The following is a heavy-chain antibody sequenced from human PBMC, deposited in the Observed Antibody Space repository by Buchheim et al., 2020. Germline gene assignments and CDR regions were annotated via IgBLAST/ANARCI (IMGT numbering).Heavy chain of an antibody. CDR3: AREVPMAGTWIDS. V-gene: IGHV4-31*03. J-gene: IGHJ4*02. CDR1: GGSISGGFYY. CDR2: INYSGST. Sequence: QVQLQESGPGLVKPSQTLSLTCTVSGGSISGGFYYWSWIRQHPGKGLEWIGYINYSGSTYYNPSPMRRITLSVDTPNNQFSLKLSSITAADTAVYFCAREVPMAGTWIDSWGQG. D-gene: IGHD1-1*01.